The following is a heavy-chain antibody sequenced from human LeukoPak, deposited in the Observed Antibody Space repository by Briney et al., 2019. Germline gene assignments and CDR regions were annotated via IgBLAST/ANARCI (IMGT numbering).Heavy chain of an antibody. J-gene: IGHJ6*02. CDR2: ISSSGISI. V-gene: IGHV3-48*03. CDR1: GFTFSTFE. CDR3: ARDRGV. Sequence: GGSLRLSCAASGFTFSTFEMNWVRQAPGKGLEWVSHISSSGISISYADSVKGRFTISRDNSKNTLYLQMNSLRVEHTAVYYCARDRGVWGQGTTVSVSS.